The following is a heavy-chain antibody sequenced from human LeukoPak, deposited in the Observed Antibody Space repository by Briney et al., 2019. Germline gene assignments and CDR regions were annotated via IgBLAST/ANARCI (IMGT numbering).Heavy chain of an antibody. Sequence: GRSLRLSCIASGFSLNNYPAMHWVRQAPGKGLEWVAAVSPDGNSKYYTDSVKGRFTISRDLSRDALYLEMNSLRPEDTALYYCARGTYSSGRCDVFDMWGQGTMVTVSS. CDR1: GFSLNNYPA. D-gene: IGHD6-19*01. CDR3: ARGTYSSGRCDVFDM. CDR2: VSPDGNSK. V-gene: IGHV3-30-3*01. J-gene: IGHJ3*02.